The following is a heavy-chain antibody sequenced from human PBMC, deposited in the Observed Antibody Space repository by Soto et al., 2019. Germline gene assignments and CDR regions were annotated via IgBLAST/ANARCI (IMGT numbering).Heavy chain of an antibody. CDR3: ARGGYYDSSGSRNYHYYGMNV. CDR2: ISPYDGYT. J-gene: IGHJ6*02. CDR1: GYTFTSYG. V-gene: IGHV1-18*01. Sequence: QVQLVQSGAEVKKPGASVKVSCKASGYTFTSYGINWVRQAPGQGLEWLGWISPYDGYTNYAQILQGRFYMTTDTSTKTAYMELRRLKSDDTAMYYCARGGYYDSSGSRNYHYYGMNVWGQGTTVTVSS. D-gene: IGHD3-22*01.